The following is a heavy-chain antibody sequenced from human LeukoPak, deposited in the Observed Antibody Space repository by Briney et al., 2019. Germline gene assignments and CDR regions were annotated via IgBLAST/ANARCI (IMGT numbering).Heavy chain of an antibody. V-gene: IGHV4-39*07. CDR2: IYYSGST. J-gene: IGHJ3*02. Sequence: SETLSLPCTVSGGSISSSSYYWGWIRQPPGKGLEWIGSIYYSGSTYYNPSLKSRVTISVDTSKNQFSLKLSSVTAADTAVYYCARVSTVGNDAFDIWGQGTMVTVSS. CDR1: GGSISSSSYY. CDR3: ARVSTVGNDAFDI. D-gene: IGHD3-10*01.